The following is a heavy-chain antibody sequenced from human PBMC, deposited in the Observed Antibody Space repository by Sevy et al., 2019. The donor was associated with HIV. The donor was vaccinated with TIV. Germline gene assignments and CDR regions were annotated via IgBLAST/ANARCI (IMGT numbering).Heavy chain of an antibody. Sequence: ASVKVSCKASGYTFTGYYMHWVRHAPGQGLEWMGWINPNSGGTNYAQKFQGRVTMTRDTSISTAYMELSRLRSDDTAVYYCAREDNDYYYYGMDVWGQGTTVTVSS. D-gene: IGHD1-20*01. CDR3: AREDNDYYYYGMDV. V-gene: IGHV1-2*02. CDR1: GYTFTGYY. CDR2: INPNSGGT. J-gene: IGHJ6*02.